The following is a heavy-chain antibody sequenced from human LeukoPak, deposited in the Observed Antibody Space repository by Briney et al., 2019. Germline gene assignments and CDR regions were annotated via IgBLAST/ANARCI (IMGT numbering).Heavy chain of an antibody. CDR1: GHTFTSYG. J-gene: IGHJ4*02. D-gene: IGHD5-18*01. V-gene: IGHV1-18*01. Sequence: ASEKVSCKDAGHTFTSYGISWVRQAPGLGLEWMGWISAYNGNTNNAQKLQGRLTMTTDTSTSTAYMELRSLRSDDTAVYYCARDLAAMVPGYWGQGTLVTVSS. CDR3: ARDLAAMVPGY. CDR2: ISAYNGNT.